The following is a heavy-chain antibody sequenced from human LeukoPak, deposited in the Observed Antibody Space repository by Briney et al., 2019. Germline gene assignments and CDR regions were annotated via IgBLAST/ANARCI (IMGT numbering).Heavy chain of an antibody. CDR2: IWYDGSNK. Sequence: GRSLRLSCAASGFTFSSYAMHWVRQAPGKGLEWVAVIWYDGSNKYYADSVKGRFTISRDNSKNTLYLQMNSLRAEDTAVYYCARGCATQWLVQCLAYWGQGTLVTVSS. J-gene: IGHJ4*02. CDR3: ARGCATQWLVQCLAY. CDR1: GFTFSSYA. D-gene: IGHD6-19*01. V-gene: IGHV3-33*08.